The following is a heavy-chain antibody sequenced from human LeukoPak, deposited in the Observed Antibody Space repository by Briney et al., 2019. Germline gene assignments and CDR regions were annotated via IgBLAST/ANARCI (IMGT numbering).Heavy chain of an antibody. D-gene: IGHD2-15*01. V-gene: IGHV5-51*01. J-gene: IGHJ4*02. CDR1: GYSFTSYW. CDR2: IYPGDSET. CDR3: ARPVGYCSGGSCYFDY. Sequence: GESLKISCKGSGYSFTSYWIGWVRQMPGKGLEWMGIIYPGDSETRYSPSFQGQVTISADKSISTAYLQWSSLKASDTAMYYCARPVGYCSGGSCYFDYWGQGTLVTVSS.